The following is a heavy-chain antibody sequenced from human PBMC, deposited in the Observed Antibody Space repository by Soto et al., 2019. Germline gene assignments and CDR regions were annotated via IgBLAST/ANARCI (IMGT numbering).Heavy chain of an antibody. CDR1: GGSISNGNYY. CDR3: ATNETRRTWFDT. Sequence: QVQLQESGPGLVKPSQTLSLTCTVSGGSISNGNYYWTWIRQLPGKGLEWIGNIYYTGSTSYNPSLKSRVTLSIDTSKNQFPLTLRSLVGADTVMYYCATNETRRTWFDTWGQGTLVTVSS. J-gene: IGHJ5*02. CDR2: IYYTGST. V-gene: IGHV4-31*03.